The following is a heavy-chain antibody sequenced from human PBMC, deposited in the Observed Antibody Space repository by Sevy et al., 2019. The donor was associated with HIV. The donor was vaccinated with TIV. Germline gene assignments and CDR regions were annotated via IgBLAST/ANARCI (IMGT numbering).Heavy chain of an antibody. CDR3: ARETDNSARWLDP. D-gene: IGHD4-4*01. Sequence: GESLKISCVASGFTFDFHGMHWVRQAPGKGLEWVAFIWHDGSNKYMADSVKGRFTISRDNSKNTLFLQMNSLTVEDTAVYYCARETDNSARWLDPWGQGTLVTVSS. CDR2: IWHDGSNK. V-gene: IGHV3-30*02. J-gene: IGHJ5*02. CDR1: GFTFDFHG.